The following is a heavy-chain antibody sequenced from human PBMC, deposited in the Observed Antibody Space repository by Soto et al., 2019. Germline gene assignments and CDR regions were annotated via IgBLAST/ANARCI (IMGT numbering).Heavy chain of an antibody. CDR3: ARWNEGLDS. J-gene: IGHJ4*02. V-gene: IGHV4-59*01. CDR2: IYHTGIT. Sequence: PSETLSLTCTVSGGSISSYYWSWIRQPLGKGLEYIGYIYHTGITDYNPSLKSRVTLSLDTSKNQFSLKVSSVTAADTAVYYCARWNEGLDSWGQGTLVTVSS. D-gene: IGHD1-1*01. CDR1: GGSISSYY.